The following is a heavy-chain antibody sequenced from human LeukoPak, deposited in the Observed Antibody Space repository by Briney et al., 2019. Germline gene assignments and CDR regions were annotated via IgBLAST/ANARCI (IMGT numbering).Heavy chain of an antibody. J-gene: IGHJ2*01. D-gene: IGHD3-10*01. Sequence: ASVKVSCHASGGTFSSYAVSWVRQAPGQGLEWMGGIIPIFGTANYAQKFQGRVTITTDESTSTAYMELSSLRSEDTAVYYCARISTMVPRYWYFDLWGRGTLVTVSS. CDR3: ARISTMVPRYWYFDL. CDR2: IIPIFGTA. CDR1: GGTFSSYA. V-gene: IGHV1-69*05.